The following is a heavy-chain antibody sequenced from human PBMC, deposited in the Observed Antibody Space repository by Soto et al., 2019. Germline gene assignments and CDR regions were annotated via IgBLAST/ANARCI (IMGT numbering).Heavy chain of an antibody. J-gene: IGHJ4*02. CDR2: ISSSSSYI. CDR3: AQLNDYGDYVDY. D-gene: IGHD4-17*01. V-gene: IGHV3-21*01. Sequence: EVQLVESGGGLVKPGGSLRLSCAASGFTFSSYSINWVRQAPGKGLEWVSSISSSSSYIYYADSVKGRFTISRDNAKNSLYLQMNSLRAEDTAVYYCAQLNDYGDYVDYWGQGTLVTVSS. CDR1: GFTFSSYS.